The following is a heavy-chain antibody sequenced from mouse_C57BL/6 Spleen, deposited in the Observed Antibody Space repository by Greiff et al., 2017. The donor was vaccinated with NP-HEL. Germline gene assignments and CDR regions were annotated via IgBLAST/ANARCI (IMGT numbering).Heavy chain of an antibody. Sequence: QVQLQQSGTELVKPGASVKLSCKASGYTFTSYWMHWVKQRPGQGLEWIGNINPSNGGTNYNEKFKSKATLTVDKSSSTAYMQLSSLTSEDSAVYYCARLFYDGYYGGGAMDYWGQGTSVTVSS. V-gene: IGHV1-53*01. CDR2: INPSNGGT. J-gene: IGHJ4*01. D-gene: IGHD2-3*01. CDR3: ARLFYDGYYGGGAMDY. CDR1: GYTFTSYW.